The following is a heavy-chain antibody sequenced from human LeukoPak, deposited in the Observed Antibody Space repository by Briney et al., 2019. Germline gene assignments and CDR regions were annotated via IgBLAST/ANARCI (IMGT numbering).Heavy chain of an antibody. Sequence: GASVKVSCKASGYTFTGYYMHWVRQAPGQGLEWMGWINPNSGGTNYAQKFQGRVTMTRDTSISTAYMELSRLRSDDTAVYYCARAPGGSGSRFDPWGQGTLVTVSS. CDR3: ARAPGGSGSRFDP. V-gene: IGHV1-2*02. CDR1: GYTFTGYY. D-gene: IGHD6-19*01. CDR2: INPNSGGT. J-gene: IGHJ5*02.